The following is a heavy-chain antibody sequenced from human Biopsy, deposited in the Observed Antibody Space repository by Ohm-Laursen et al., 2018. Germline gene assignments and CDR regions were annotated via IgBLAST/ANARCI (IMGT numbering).Heavy chain of an antibody. CDR1: GVTLSGYS. Sequence: SLRLSCAASGVTLSGYSMNWVRQGPEKGLEWVSVVTGSGRSTYYTDSAKGRFSISRDNSKKTLYLQMNSLRVEDTAVYYCAKGRSGGTGHGNWFDPWGQGTLVIVSS. CDR2: VTGSGRST. V-gene: IGHV3-23*01. J-gene: IGHJ5*02. CDR3: AKGRSGGTGHGNWFDP. D-gene: IGHD3-10*01.